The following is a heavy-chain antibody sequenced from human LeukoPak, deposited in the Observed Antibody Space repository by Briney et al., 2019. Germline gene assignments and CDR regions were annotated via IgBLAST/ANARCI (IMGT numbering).Heavy chain of an antibody. CDR2: INHSGST. CDR3: ARGSYSGYGFPDIPRYNWFDP. CDR1: GGSFSGYY. D-gene: IGHD5-12*01. V-gene: IGHV4-34*01. J-gene: IGHJ5*02. Sequence: SETLSLTCTVSGGSFSGYYWSWIRQPPGKGLEWIGEINHSGSTNYNPSLKSRVTISVDTSKNQFSLKLSSVTAADTAVYYCARGSYSGYGFPDIPRYNWFDPWGQGTLVTVSS.